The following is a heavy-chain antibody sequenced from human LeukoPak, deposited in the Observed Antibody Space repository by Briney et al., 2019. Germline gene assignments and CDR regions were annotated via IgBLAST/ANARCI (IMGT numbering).Heavy chain of an antibody. CDR2: IYNSGST. CDR3: ARSRDGDYLDY. D-gene: IGHD4-17*01. J-gene: IGHJ4*02. Sequence: ETLSLTCTVSGGSISSSTWSWIRQPPGKGLEWIGYIYNSGSTNYNPSLKSRVTISVDTSKNQFSLKLSSVTAADTAVYYCARSRDGDYLDYWGQGTLVTVSS. V-gene: IGHV4-59*01. CDR1: GGSISSST.